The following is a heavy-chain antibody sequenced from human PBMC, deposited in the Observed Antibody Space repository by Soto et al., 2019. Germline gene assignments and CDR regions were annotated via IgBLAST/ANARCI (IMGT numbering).Heavy chain of an antibody. CDR3: ARDLWDDLAGGESDY. V-gene: IGHV3-21*05. J-gene: IGHJ4*02. CDR1: GFILSNFG. D-gene: IGHD3-16*01. Sequence: GGSLRLSCAASGFILSNFGMNWVRQAPGKGLEWVSYVSGGSGDGIYYADFAKGRFTISRDNAKNSLYLQMNSLRAEDTAVYYCARDLWDDLAGGESDYWGQGTLVTVSS. CDR2: VSGGSGDGI.